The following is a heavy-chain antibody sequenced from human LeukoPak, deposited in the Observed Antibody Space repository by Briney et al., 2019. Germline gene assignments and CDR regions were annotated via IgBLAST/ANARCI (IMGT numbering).Heavy chain of an antibody. J-gene: IGHJ4*02. D-gene: IGHD3-22*01. CDR2: ISGSGGST. CDR3: AKPGGSGYSEYYFDY. Sequence: GGSLRLSCAASGFTFSTYAMNWVRQAPGKGLEWISAISGSGGSTLYADSVKGRFTISRDNSKDTLYLQMNSLRAEDTAVYHCAKPGGSGYSEYYFDYWGQGTLVTVSS. V-gene: IGHV3-23*01. CDR1: GFTFSTYA.